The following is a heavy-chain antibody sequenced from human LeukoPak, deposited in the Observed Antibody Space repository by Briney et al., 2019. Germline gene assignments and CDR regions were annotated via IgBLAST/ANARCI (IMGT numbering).Heavy chain of an antibody. CDR1: GYTFISYG. D-gene: IGHD5-12*01. CDR2: INPSGGST. J-gene: IGHJ5*02. CDR3: ARGPPRYSGYDVWFDP. Sequence: ASVNVSCKTSGYTFISYGISWVRQAPGQGLEWMGIINPSGGSTSYAQKFQGRLTMTRDMSTSTVYMELSSLRSEDTAVYYCARGPPRYSGYDVWFDPWGQGTLVTVSS. V-gene: IGHV1-46*01.